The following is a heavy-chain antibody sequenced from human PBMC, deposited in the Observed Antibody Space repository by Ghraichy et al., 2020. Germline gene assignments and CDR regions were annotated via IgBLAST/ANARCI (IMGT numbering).Heavy chain of an antibody. CDR3: ARVYYFDTTAYYYVRLCDY. CDR1: GFTFGDYT. J-gene: IGHJ4*02. CDR2: IRSRPLGGTT. Sequence: GESLNISCTASGFTFGDYTVTWVRQAPGKGLEWVGFIRSRPLGGTTEYAASVEVRFTISRDDSKGIAFLQMNSLKTEDTAVYYCARVYYFDTTAYYYVRLCDYWGQGTPVTVSS. D-gene: IGHD3-22*01. V-gene: IGHV3-49*04.